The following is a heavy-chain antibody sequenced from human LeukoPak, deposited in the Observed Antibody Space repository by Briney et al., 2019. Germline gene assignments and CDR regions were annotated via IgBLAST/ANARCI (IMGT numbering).Heavy chain of an antibody. CDR2: INHSGST. V-gene: IGHV4-34*01. CDR3: ARRGSMTGPPPL. CDR1: GGSFSGYY. Sequence: SETLSLTCAVYGGSFSGYYWSWIRQPPGKGLEWIGEINHSGSTSYNPSLKSRVTISVDSSKNQFSLKLSSVTAADTAVYYCARRGSMTGPPPLWGQGTLVTVSS. J-gene: IGHJ4*02. D-gene: IGHD6-6*01.